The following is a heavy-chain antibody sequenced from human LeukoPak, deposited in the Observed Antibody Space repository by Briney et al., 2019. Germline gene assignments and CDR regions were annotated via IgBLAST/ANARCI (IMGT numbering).Heavy chain of an antibody. V-gene: IGHV1-2*02. J-gene: IGHJ4*02. CDR3: ARGYSHRSGSQAPDY. Sequence: ASVKVSCKASGYTFTGYYMHWVRQAPGQGLEWMGWINPNSGGTNYAQKFQGRVTMTRDTSISTAYMELSRLRSDDTAVYYCARGYSHRSGSQAPDYWGQGTLVTVSS. CDR1: GYTFTGYY. CDR2: INPNSGGT. D-gene: IGHD3-22*01.